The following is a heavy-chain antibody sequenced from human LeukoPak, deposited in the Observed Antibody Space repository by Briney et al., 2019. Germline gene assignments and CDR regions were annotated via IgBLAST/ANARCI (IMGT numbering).Heavy chain of an antibody. CDR3: ATQYGP. CDR1: GFTLSSYA. CDR2: ISYDGSNK. Sequence: GSLRLSCAASGFTLSSYAMHWVRQAPGKGLEWVAVISYDGSNKYYADSVKGRFTISRDNSKNTLYLQMNSLRAEDTAVYYRATQYGPWGQGTLVTVSS. V-gene: IGHV3-30-3*01. J-gene: IGHJ5*02. D-gene: IGHD4-17*01.